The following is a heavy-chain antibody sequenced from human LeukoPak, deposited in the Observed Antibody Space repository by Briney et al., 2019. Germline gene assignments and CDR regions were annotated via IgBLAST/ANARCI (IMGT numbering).Heavy chain of an antibody. D-gene: IGHD1-1*01. V-gene: IGHV1-69*05. Sequence: ASVKVSCKASGGTFSSYAISWVRQAPGQGLEWMGGIIPIFGTANYAQKFQGRVTMTRDTSTSTVYMELSSLRSEDTAVYYCARARRYNWNDRADAFDIWGQGTMVTVSS. CDR1: GGTFSSYA. CDR2: IIPIFGTA. CDR3: ARARRYNWNDRADAFDI. J-gene: IGHJ3*02.